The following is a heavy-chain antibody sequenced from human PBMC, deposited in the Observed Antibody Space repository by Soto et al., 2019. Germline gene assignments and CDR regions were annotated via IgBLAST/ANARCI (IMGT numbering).Heavy chain of an antibody. D-gene: IGHD2-2*01. J-gene: IGHJ3*01. CDR1: GFSLTSPGEA. CDR2: IYWDDDK. V-gene: IGHV2-5*02. Sequence: QITLTESGPTLVKPAQTLTLTCTFSGFSLTSPGEAVAWIRQSPGKALEWLALIYWDDDKRYSPSLRNRLAIAMDTSKDQVFLTLTNFIPVDTVTYFCATSVDKVSQNAFDLWGQGTKVNVSS. CDR3: ATSVDKVSQNAFDL.